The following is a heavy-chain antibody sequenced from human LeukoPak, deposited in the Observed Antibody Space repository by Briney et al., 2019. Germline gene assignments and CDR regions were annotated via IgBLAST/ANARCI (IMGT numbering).Heavy chain of an antibody. CDR3: ARDRDCGDGGCYPHFDY. CDR1: GFTLSSYA. J-gene: IGHJ4*02. D-gene: IGHD2-15*01. Sequence: GRSLRLSCTGSGFTLSSYAMNWVRRAPGQGLEWVANIKKDGSDTYYMESVKGRFTISRDNAKNSLSLQMNSLRVEDTAVYYCARDRDCGDGGCYPHFDYWGQGVRVTVSP. CDR2: IKKDGSDT. V-gene: IGHV3-7*01.